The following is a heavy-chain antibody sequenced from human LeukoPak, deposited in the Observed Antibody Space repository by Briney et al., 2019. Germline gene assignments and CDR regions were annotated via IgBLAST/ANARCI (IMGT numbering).Heavy chain of an antibody. CDR1: GYSFTGYY. Sequence: ASVKVSCKASGYSFTGYYMYWVRQAPGQGLEWMGWINPNSGGTDYAQKSQGRVTMTRDTSISTAYMELSRLTTDDTAVYYCARYRYASSDYYYYWGQGALVTVSS. V-gene: IGHV1-2*02. D-gene: IGHD3-22*01. CDR3: ARYRYASSDYYYY. J-gene: IGHJ4*02. CDR2: INPNSGGT.